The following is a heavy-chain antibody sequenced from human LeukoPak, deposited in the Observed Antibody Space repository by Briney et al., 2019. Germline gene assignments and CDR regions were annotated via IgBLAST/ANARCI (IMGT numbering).Heavy chain of an antibody. CDR3: AKVTVAAADNYYYYGMDV. V-gene: IGHV3-30*18. J-gene: IGHJ6*02. CDR2: ISYDGGNK. CDR1: GFTFNSYA. Sequence: GRSLRLSCAASGFTFNSYAMHWVRQAPGKGLEWPAVISYDGGNKYYADSVRGRFTISRDNSKKTLYLQMDSLRGEDTAVYYCAKVTVAAADNYYYYGMDVWGQGTTVTVSS. D-gene: IGHD2-2*01.